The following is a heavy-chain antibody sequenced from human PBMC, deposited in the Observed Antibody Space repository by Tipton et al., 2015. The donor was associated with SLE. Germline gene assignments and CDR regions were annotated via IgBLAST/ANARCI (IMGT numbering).Heavy chain of an antibody. CDR2: IYSGGST. CDR3: AEGPGGSSSEDY. CDR1: GFTFSSYA. V-gene: IGHV3-23*03. J-gene: IGHJ4*02. D-gene: IGHD6-6*01. Sequence: SLRLSCAASGFTFSSYAMSWVRQAPGKGLEWVSVIYSGGSTYYADSVKGRFTISRDNSKNTLYLQMNSLRAEDTAVYYCAEGPGGSSSEDYWGQGTLVTVSS.